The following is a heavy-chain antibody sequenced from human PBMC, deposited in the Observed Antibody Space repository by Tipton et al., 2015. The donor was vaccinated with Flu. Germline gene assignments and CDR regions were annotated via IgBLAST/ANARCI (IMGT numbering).Heavy chain of an antibody. Sequence: TLSLTCTVSGDSISSDYFWGWIRQPPGKGLEWIGTIYHSGSTYYNPSLKSRLTMSVDTSKNQFSLKLSSVTAADTAVYYCARHTGDSVRGVIDYWGQGTLVNVSS. CDR2: IYHSGST. D-gene: IGHD3-10*02. V-gene: IGHV4-38-2*02. J-gene: IGHJ4*02. CDR3: ARHTGDSVRGVIDY. CDR1: GDSISSDYF.